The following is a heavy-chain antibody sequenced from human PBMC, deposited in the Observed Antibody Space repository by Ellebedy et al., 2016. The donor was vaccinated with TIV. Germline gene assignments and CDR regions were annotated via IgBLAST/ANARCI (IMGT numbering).Heavy chain of an antibody. CDR3: ATLWFGELSEGFDP. CDR2: FDPEDGET. V-gene: IGHV1-24*01. CDR1: GYTLTELS. D-gene: IGHD3-10*01. Sequence: ASVKVSCXVSGYTLTELSMHWVRQAPGEGLEWMGGFDPEDGETIYAQKFQGRVTMTEDTSTDTAYMELSSLRSEDTAVYYCATLWFGELSEGFDPWGQGTLVTVSS. J-gene: IGHJ5*02.